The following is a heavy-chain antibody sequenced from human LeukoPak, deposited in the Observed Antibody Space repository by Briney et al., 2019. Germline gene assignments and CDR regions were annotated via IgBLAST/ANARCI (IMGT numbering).Heavy chain of an antibody. Sequence: ASVKVSCKASGYTFTGYYMHWVRQAPGQGLEWMGWINPNSGGTNYAQKFQGRVTMTRDTSISTAYMELSRLRSDDTAVYYCARVIKFGFEELLFFWGQGTLVTVSS. CDR3: ARVIKFGFEELLFF. V-gene: IGHV1-2*02. CDR2: INPNSGGT. CDR1: GYTFTGYY. D-gene: IGHD1-26*01. J-gene: IGHJ4*02.